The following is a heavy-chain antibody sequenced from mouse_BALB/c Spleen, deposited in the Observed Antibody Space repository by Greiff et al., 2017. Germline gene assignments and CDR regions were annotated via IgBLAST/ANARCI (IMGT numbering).Heavy chain of an antibody. CDR1: GFDFSRYW. Sequence: EVKVIESGGGLVQPGGSLKLSCAASGFDFSRYWMSWVRQAPGKGLEWIGEINPDSSTINYTPSLKDKFIISRDNAKNTLYLQMSKVRSEDTALYYCARRRGYGNYVFDYWGQGTTLTVSS. CDR3: ARRRGYGNYVFDY. V-gene: IGHV4-1*02. J-gene: IGHJ2*01. D-gene: IGHD2-10*02. CDR2: INPDSSTI.